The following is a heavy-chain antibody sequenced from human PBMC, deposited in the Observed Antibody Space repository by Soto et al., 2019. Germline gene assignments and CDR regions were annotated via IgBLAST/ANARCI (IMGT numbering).Heavy chain of an antibody. D-gene: IGHD3-10*02. CDR3: ASMIGDPVLSFDS. J-gene: IGHJ5*01. V-gene: IGHV4-59*01. CDR1: GGSISSYY. Sequence: QVQLQESGPGLVKPSETLSLTCTVSGGSISSYYWSWIRQPPGKGLEWIGFIFYSGSTSYNPSLKSRVTISIDTPEYQFSLKLNSVTAADTAVHYCASMIGDPVLSFDSWGQGTLVAVSS. CDR2: IFYSGST.